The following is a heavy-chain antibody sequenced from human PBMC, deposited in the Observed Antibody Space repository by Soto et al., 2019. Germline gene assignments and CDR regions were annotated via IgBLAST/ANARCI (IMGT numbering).Heavy chain of an antibody. CDR3: ARDPYYDFWSGYAYYYYGMDV. CDR1: GYTFTSYG. V-gene: IGHV1-18*01. J-gene: IGHJ6*02. D-gene: IGHD3-3*01. Sequence: ASVKVSCKASGYTFTSYGISWVRQAPGHGLEWTGWISAYNGNTNYAQKLQGRVTMTTDTSTSTAYMELRSLRSDDTAVYYCARDPYYDFWSGYAYYYYGMDVWGQGTTVTVSS. CDR2: ISAYNGNT.